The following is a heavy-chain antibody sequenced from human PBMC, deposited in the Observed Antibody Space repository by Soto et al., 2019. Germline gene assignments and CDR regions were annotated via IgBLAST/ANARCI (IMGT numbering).Heavy chain of an antibody. V-gene: IGHV4-34*01. CDR3: ARVQGLRCSGGSCYRTGFDY. J-gene: IGHJ4*02. Sequence: SETLSLTCAVYGGSFSGYYWSWIRQPPGKGLEWIGEINHSGSTNYNPSLKSRVTISVDTSKNQFSLKLSSVTAADTAVYYCARVQGLRCSGGSCYRTGFDYWGQGTLVTVSS. CDR1: GGSFSGYY. D-gene: IGHD2-15*01. CDR2: INHSGST.